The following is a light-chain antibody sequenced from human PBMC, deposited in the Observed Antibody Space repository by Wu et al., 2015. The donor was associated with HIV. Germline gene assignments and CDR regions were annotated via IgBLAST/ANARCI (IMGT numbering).Light chain of an antibody. J-gene: IGKJ2*01. Sequence: EIVMTQSPATLSVSPGERATLSCRASQSVSGNLAWYQQKPGQSPRLLIYGTSSRATGFPDRFSGSGSGTDFTLTISRLDPEDFAVYYCQHYGNSPYTFGQGTKLEIK. V-gene: IGKV3-20*01. CDR2: GTS. CDR3: QHYGNSPYT. CDR1: QSVSGN.